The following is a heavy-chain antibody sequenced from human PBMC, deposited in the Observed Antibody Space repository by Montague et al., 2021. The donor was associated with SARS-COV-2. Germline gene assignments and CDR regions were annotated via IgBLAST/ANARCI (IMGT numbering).Heavy chain of an antibody. V-gene: IGHV4-39*01. D-gene: IGHD3-10*01. CDR2: IYYSGST. Sequence: ETLSLTCSVSGGSITSGSYYWGWIRQSPDKGLEWIGNIYYSGSTYYNPSLKSRVTISVDTSKYQFSLKLSSVTAADTAVYYCVSLWKYGSGSHYAPWDYYNYGVDVWGQGTTVTVSS. CDR3: VSLWKYGSGSHYAPWDYYNYGVDV. J-gene: IGHJ6*02. CDR1: GGSITSGSYY.